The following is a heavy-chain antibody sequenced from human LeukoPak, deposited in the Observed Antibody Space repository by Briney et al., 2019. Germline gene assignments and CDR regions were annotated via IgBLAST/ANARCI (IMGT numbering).Heavy chain of an antibody. D-gene: IGHD3-10*01. CDR2: ISRSSSDM. CDR1: GFTFSSYS. J-gene: IGHJ4*02. Sequence: PGGSLRLSCAASGFTFSSYSMNWVRQAPGKGLEWVSSISRSSSDMYYADSVKGRFTISRDNAKNSLYLQMNSLRAEDTAVYYCARLLAYGSGAEAFDYWGQGALVTVSS. CDR3: ARLLAYGSGAEAFDY. V-gene: IGHV3-21*01.